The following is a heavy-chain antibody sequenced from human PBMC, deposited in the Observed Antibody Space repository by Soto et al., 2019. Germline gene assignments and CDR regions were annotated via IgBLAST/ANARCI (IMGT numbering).Heavy chain of an antibody. CDR3: AREYYYTMDV. Sequence: QVQLVESGGGLVRPGGSLRLSCEASGFTFRDYSMTWFRQAPGKGLDWLSYIDSSTKYTNYADSVKGRFTISRDNAKNSLYLQMNTLRADDTAVYYCAREYYYTMDVWGQGTMVTVSS. J-gene: IGHJ6*02. CDR1: GFTFRDYS. V-gene: IGHV3-11*05. CDR2: IDSSTKYT.